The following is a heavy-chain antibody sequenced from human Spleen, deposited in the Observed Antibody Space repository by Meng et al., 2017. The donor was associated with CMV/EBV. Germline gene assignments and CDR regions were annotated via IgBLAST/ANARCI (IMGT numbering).Heavy chain of an antibody. CDR2: ISYDGRNK. D-gene: IGHD6-13*01. CDR1: GFTFSGYT. Sequence: GGSLRLSCAASGFTFSGYTMHWVRQAPGKGLEWVAVISYDGRNKYYADSVKGRFTISRDNSKSALYLEMSSLRAEDTAVYYCARVYSNSNVDYYYYGMDVWGQGTTVTVSS. J-gene: IGHJ6*02. V-gene: IGHV3-30*04. CDR3: ARVYSNSNVDYYYYGMDV.